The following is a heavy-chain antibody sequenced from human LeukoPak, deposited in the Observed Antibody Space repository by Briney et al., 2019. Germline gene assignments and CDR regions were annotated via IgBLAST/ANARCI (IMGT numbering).Heavy chain of an antibody. Sequence: GGSLRLSCAASGFTLSSYAMSWVRQAPGKGLEWVSAISGSGGSTYYADSVKGRFTISRDNSKNTLYLQMNSLRAEDTAVYYCAKVSVPNKWELLLPVDTQRYYFDYWGQGTLVTVSS. J-gene: IGHJ4*02. CDR3: AKVSVPNKWELLLPVDTQRYYFDY. CDR1: GFTLSSYA. D-gene: IGHD1-26*01. CDR2: ISGSGGST. V-gene: IGHV3-23*01.